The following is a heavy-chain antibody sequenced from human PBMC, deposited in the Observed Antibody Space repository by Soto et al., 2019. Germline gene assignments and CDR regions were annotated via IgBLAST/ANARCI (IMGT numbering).Heavy chain of an antibody. CDR2: IYSGGST. CDR1: GFTVSSNY. J-gene: IGHJ4*02. D-gene: IGHD3-9*01. Sequence: EVQLVETGGGLIQPGGSLRLSCAASGFTVSSNYMSWVRQAPGKGLEWVSGIYSGGSTYYADSVKGRFTISRDNAKNTLYLQMNSLRAEDTAMYYCARLYYDILTAYRSWGQGTLVTVSS. V-gene: IGHV3-53*02. CDR3: ARLYYDILTAYRS.